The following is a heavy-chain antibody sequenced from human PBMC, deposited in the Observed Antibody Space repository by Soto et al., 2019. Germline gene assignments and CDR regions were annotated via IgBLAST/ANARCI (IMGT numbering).Heavy chain of an antibody. D-gene: IGHD5-18*01. J-gene: IGHJ4*02. CDR3: ARGGYSYGYDDY. V-gene: IGHV4-59*01. CDR2: IYYSGST. CDR1: GGSISSYY. Sequence: ASETLCLTCTVSGGSISSYYWSWIRQPPGKGLEWIGYIYYSGSTNYNPSLKSRVTTSVDTSKNQFSLKLSSVTAADTAVYYCARGGYSYGYDDYWGQGTLVTVSS.